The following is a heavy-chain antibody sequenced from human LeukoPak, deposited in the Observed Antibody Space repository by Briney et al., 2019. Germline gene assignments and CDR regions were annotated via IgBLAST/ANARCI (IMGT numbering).Heavy chain of an antibody. J-gene: IGHJ4*02. Sequence: PSETLSLTCTVSGDSISSYYWSWIRQPPGKGLEWIGYISNSGSTDYNPALKSRVTISVDTSKNQFSLKLSSVTGADTAVYYYARGRTWFGELSYWGQGTLVTVSS. CDR2: ISNSGST. D-gene: IGHD3-10*01. CDR3: ARGRTWFGELSY. V-gene: IGHV4-59*01. CDR1: GDSISSYY.